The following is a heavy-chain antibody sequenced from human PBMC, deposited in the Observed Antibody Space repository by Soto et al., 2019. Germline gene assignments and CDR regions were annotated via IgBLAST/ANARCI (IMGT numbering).Heavy chain of an antibody. J-gene: IGHJ6*02. CDR1: GFTFSTYS. V-gene: IGHV3-21*01. Sequence: EVQLVESGGGLVKPGGSLRLSCAASGFTFSTYSMNWVRQAPGKGLEWVSSISSSSSYIYYADSVKGLFTISRDNAKNSLYLQMNSLRAEDTAVYYSARGDEMATIDYFYYYGMDVWGQGTTVTVSS. CDR3: ARGDEMATIDYFYYYGMDV. CDR2: ISSSSSYI. D-gene: IGHD5-12*01.